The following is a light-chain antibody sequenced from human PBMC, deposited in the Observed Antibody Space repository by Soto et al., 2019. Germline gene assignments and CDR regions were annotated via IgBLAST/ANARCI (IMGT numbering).Light chain of an antibody. CDR3: MQALQTSWT. V-gene: IGKV2-28*01. Sequence: DIVMTQSPLSLPVTPGEPASISCKSSQSLLHSNGYNYLDWFLQKPGQSPQLLIFLGSNRASGVPDRFSGSGSDTDFTLKISRVEAEDVGVYYCMQALQTSWTFGQGTKVEI. CDR1: QSLLHSNGYNY. J-gene: IGKJ1*01. CDR2: LGS.